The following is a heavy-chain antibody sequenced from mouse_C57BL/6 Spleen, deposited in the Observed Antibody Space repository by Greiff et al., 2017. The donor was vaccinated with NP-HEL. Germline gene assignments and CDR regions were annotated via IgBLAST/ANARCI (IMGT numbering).Heavy chain of an antibody. CDR2: INPSNGGT. Sequence: QVQLQQPGTELVKPGASVKLSCKASGYTFTSYWMHWVKQRPGQGLEWIGNINPSNGGTNYNEKFKSKATLTVDKSSSTAYMPLSSLTSEDSAVYYFARKGFTTVVAFDYWGQGTTLTVSS. CDR1: GYTFTSYW. J-gene: IGHJ2*01. V-gene: IGHV1-53*01. CDR3: ARKGFTTVVAFDY. D-gene: IGHD1-1*01.